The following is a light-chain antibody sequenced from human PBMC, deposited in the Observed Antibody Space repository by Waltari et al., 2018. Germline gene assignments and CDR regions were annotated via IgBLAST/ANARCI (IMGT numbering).Light chain of an antibody. Sequence: EIVLRQSPGTLSLSPGERATLSCRASQSVSIYLAWYQQKPGQAPRLLMYHSSTRATGIPDRFSGSGSGTDFSLTISRLEPEDFAVYYCQNYERLPATFGQGTKVEIK. CDR2: HSS. V-gene: IGKV3-20*01. CDR3: QNYERLPAT. J-gene: IGKJ1*01. CDR1: QSVSIY.